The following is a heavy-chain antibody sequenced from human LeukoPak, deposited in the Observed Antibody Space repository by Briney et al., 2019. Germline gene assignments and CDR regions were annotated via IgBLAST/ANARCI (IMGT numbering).Heavy chain of an antibody. V-gene: IGHV3-7*01. CDR3: ARIDGSGRTGNRYYYYYYGMDV. CDR2: INQDGSEK. Sequence: GGSLRLSCAASGFTFSSYAMSWVRQAPGKGLEWVANINQDGSEKYYVDSVKGRFTISRDNAKNSLYLQMNSLRAEDTAVYYCARIDGSGRTGNRYYYYYYGMDVWGQGTTVTVSS. CDR1: GFTFSSYA. D-gene: IGHD3-10*01. J-gene: IGHJ6*02.